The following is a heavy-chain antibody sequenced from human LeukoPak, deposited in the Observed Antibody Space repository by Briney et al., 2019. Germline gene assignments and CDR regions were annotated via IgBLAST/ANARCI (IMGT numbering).Heavy chain of an antibody. CDR2: IYYSGST. V-gene: IGHV4-59*11. CDR3: ARGGFGSSTWYFEVDP. CDR1: SGSMRSHY. Sequence: PSETLSLTCTVSSGSMRSHYWTWIRQPPGKGLEWVGCIYYSGSTNYNPSLKSRVTISVDTSKNQFSLKLSSVTAADTAVYYCARGGFGSSTWYFEVDPWGQGTLVTVSS. D-gene: IGHD6-13*01. J-gene: IGHJ5*02.